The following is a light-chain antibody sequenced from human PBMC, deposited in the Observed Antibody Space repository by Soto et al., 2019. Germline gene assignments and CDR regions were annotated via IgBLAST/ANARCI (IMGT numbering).Light chain of an antibody. CDR1: SSNIGAGFA. CDR3: QSYDSCLSGYV. CDR2: GNN. J-gene: IGLJ1*01. Sequence: QSVLTQPPSVSGAPGQRVTISCTGRSSNIGAGFAVDWYQQLPGTAPKLLIYGNNNRPSGVPDRFSGSKSGTSASLAITGLQAEDEADYYCQSYDSCLSGYVFGTGTKVTVL. V-gene: IGLV1-40*01.